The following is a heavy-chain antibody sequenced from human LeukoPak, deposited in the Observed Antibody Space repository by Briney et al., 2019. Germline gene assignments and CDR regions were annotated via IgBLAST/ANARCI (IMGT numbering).Heavy chain of an antibody. CDR2: IGGSGGGT. V-gene: IGHV3-23*01. D-gene: IGHD4-17*01. CDR1: GFTFSSYA. Sequence: GGSLRLSCAASGFTFSSYAMSWVRQAPGKGLEWVSAIGGSGGGTYYVDSVKGRFTISRDNSKNTLYLQMNSLRAEDTAVYYCAREAVYDYGDYFDYWGQGTLVTVSS. J-gene: IGHJ4*02. CDR3: AREAVYDYGDYFDY.